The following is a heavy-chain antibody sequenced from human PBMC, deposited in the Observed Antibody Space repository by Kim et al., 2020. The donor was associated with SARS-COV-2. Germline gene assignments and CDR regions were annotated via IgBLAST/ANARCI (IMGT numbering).Heavy chain of an antibody. J-gene: IGHJ4*02. Sequence: GGSLRLSCAASGFTFSSDGISWVRQAPGKGLEWVSGISGSGSTTYYADSVKGRFTISRDKSKNTVYLRMNSLRAEDTAVYYCVKDDLLSGWSDIMDHWGQGTLAPVSS. CDR3: VKDDLLSGWSDIMDH. V-gene: IGHV3-23*01. CDR2: ISGSGSTT. D-gene: IGHD6-19*01. CDR1: GFTFSSDG.